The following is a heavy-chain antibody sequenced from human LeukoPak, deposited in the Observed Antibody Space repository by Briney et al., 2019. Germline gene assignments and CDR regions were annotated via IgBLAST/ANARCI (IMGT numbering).Heavy chain of an antibody. Sequence: PSETLSLTCTVSGGSISSGGNYWSWIRQHPGKGLEWIWYIYYSGSTYYNPSLKSRVTISVDTSKNQFSLKLSSVTAADTAVYYCARQPDDYGDYVDLTTELFSYFDYWGQGTLVTVSS. J-gene: IGHJ4*02. D-gene: IGHD4-17*01. V-gene: IGHV4-39*01. CDR3: ARQPDDYGDYVDLTTELFSYFDY. CDR2: IYYSGST. CDR1: GGSISSGGNY.